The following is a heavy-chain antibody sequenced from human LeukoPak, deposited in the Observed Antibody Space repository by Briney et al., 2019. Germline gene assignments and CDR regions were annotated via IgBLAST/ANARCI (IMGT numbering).Heavy chain of an antibody. J-gene: IGHJ4*02. V-gene: IGHV3-9*01. CDR1: GFTFDDYA. CDR2: ISWNSGSI. Sequence: GRSLRLSCAASGFTFDDYAMHWVRQAPGKGLEWVSGISWNSGSIGYADSVKGRFTIFRDNSMNTLSLRMNSLRVEDTAVYYCAKEQDNLLLLSHFDSWGQGILVTVSA. CDR3: AKEQDNLLLLSHFDS. D-gene: IGHD1-14*01.